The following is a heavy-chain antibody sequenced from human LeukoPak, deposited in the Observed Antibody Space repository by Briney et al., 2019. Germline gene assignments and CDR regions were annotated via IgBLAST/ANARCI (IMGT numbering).Heavy chain of an antibody. CDR1: GGSISSSSYY. Sequence: SETLSLTCTVSGGSISSSSYYWGWVRQPPGKGLEWVGYIYYSGSTNYNPSLKSRVTISLDTSKNQFSLNLTSVTAADTAVYYCAKTARLRYFEYWGQRTLVTVSS. CDR2: IYYSGST. D-gene: IGHD3-9*01. CDR3: AKTARLRYFEY. J-gene: IGHJ4*02. V-gene: IGHV4-61*05.